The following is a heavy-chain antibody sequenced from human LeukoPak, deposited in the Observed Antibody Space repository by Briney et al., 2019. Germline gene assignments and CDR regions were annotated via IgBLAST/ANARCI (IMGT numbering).Heavy chain of an antibody. D-gene: IGHD3-3*01. CDR2: IRDDGSNK. V-gene: IGHV3-30*02. CDR1: GFTFSSYG. Sequence: GGSLRLSCAASGFTFSSYGMHWVRQAPGKGLEWVAFIRDDGSNKYYADSVKGRFTISRDNSKNTLYLQMNSLRAEDTAVYYCASALALRFLEWLLGYWGQGTLVTVSS. CDR3: ASALALRFLEWLLGY. J-gene: IGHJ4*02.